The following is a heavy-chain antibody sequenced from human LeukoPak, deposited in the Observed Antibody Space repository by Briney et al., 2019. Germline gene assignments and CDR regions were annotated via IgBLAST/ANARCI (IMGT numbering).Heavy chain of an antibody. Sequence: GGSLRLSCAASGFTFSSYAMSWVRQAPGKGLEWVSAISGSGGSTYYADSVEGRFTISRDNSKNTLYLQMNSLRAEDTAVYYCAKGPGLNYYYYMDVWGKGTTVTVSS. V-gene: IGHV3-23*01. CDR3: AKGPGLNYYYYMDV. J-gene: IGHJ6*03. CDR2: ISGSGGST. CDR1: GFTFSSYA. D-gene: IGHD3/OR15-3a*01.